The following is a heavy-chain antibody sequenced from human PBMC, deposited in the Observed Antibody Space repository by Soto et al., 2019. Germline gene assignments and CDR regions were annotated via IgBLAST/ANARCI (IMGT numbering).Heavy chain of an antibody. CDR3: ARVHRADPGLAAAADY. CDR2: IIPIFGTA. J-gene: IGHJ4*02. V-gene: IGHV1-69*01. Sequence: QVQLVQSGAEVKKPGSSVKVSCKASGGTFSSYAISWVRQAPGQGLEWMGGIIPIFGTANYAQKFQGRVTITADESTSTAYMELSSLRSQDTAVYYCARVHRADPGLAAAADYWGQGTLVTVSS. CDR1: GGTFSSYA. D-gene: IGHD6-13*01.